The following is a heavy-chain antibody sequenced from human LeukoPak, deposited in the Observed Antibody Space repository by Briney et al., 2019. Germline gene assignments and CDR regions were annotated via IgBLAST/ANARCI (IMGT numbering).Heavy chain of an antibody. Sequence: PGRSLRLSCAASGFTFSSYGMHWVRQAPGRGLEWVGRIRNKANSDTTEYAASVKGRFTISRDDSKNSLYLQMNSLKTEDTAVYYCARVYTGTDYWGQGILVTVSS. J-gene: IGHJ4*02. D-gene: IGHD1-14*01. CDR1: GFTFSSYG. CDR3: ARVYTGTDY. V-gene: IGHV3-72*01. CDR2: IRNKANSDTT.